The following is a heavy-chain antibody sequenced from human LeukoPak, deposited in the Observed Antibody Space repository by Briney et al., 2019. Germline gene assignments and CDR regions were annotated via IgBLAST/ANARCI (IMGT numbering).Heavy chain of an antibody. CDR2: IYYSGST. CDR1: GGSISSYY. D-gene: IGHD3-10*01. CDR3: ARDYGSGSPFDY. J-gene: IGHJ4*02. V-gene: IGHV4-59*01. Sequence: SETLSLTCTVSGGSISSYYWSWIRQPPGKGLEWIGYIYYSGSTNYNPSLKSRVTISVDTSKNQFSLKLSSVTAADTAVYYCARDYGSGSPFDYWGQGTLVTVSS.